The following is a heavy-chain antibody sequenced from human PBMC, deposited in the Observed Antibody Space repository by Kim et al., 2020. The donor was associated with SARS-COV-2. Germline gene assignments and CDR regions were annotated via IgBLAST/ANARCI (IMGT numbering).Heavy chain of an antibody. J-gene: IGHJ4*03. CDR2: ISYDGVDK. V-gene: IGHV3-30-3*01. Sequence: GGSLRLSCVVSGFSFTGYAMHWVRQAPGQGLEWVALISYDGVDKYYAGSVKGRFTVSRDNPKNTLYLEMNSLRIEDTATYYCARDSIGYGAAFDFWGQG. CDR1: GFSFTGYA. D-gene: IGHD4-17*01. CDR3: ARDSIGYGAAFDF.